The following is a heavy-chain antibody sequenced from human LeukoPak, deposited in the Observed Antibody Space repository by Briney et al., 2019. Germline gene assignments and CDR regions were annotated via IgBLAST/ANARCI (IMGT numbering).Heavy chain of an antibody. Sequence: ASVKVSCKASGYTFTGYYMHWVRQAPGQGLEWMGWINPNSGGTNYAQKFQGRVTMTRDTSISTAYMELSRLRSDDTAVYYCARDPQGYCSGGSGYTITTFDYWGQGTLVTVSS. CDR1: GYTFTGYY. D-gene: IGHD2-15*01. CDR3: ARDPQGYCSGGSGYTITTFDY. CDR2: INPNSGGT. V-gene: IGHV1-2*02. J-gene: IGHJ4*02.